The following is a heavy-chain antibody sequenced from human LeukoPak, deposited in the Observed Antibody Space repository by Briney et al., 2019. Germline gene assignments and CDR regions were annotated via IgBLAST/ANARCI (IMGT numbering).Heavy chain of an antibody. V-gene: IGHV1-69*05. CDR1: GGTFSSYA. D-gene: IGHD1/OR15-1a*01. CDR3: AREGNMIVQSNRYYYYYMDV. CDR2: IIPIFGTA. J-gene: IGHJ6*03. Sequence: GASVKVSCKASGGTFSSYAISWVRQAPGQGLEWMGRIIPIFGTANYAQKFQGRVTITTDESTSTAYMELSSLRSEDTAVYYCAREGNMIVQSNRYYYYYMDVWGKGTTVTVSS.